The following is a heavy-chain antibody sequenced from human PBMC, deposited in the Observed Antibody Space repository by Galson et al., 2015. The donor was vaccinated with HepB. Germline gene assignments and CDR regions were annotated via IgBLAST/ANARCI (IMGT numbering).Heavy chain of an antibody. CDR3: ARDEYIVVVVAPNY. CDR2: ISYDGSNK. D-gene: IGHD2-15*01. CDR1: GFTFSSYA. V-gene: IGHV3-30-3*01. J-gene: IGHJ4*02. Sequence: SLRLSCAASGFTFSSYAMHWVRQAPGKGLEWVAVISYDGSNKYYADSVKGRFTISRDNSKNTLYLQMNSLRAEDTAVYYCARDEYIVVVVAPNYWGQGTLVTVSS.